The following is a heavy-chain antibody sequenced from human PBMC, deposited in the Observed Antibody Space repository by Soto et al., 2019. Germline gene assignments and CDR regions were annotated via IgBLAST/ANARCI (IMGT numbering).Heavy chain of an antibody. D-gene: IGHD1-7*01. V-gene: IGHV3-11*01. Sequence: GGSLRLSCAASGFTFSDYYMSWIRQAPGKGLEWVSYISSSGSTIYYADSVKGRFTISRDNAKNSLYLQMDSLRAEDTAVYYCARAYNWNYETPLNPWGLGTLVTVSS. J-gene: IGHJ5*02. CDR1: GFTFSDYY. CDR3: ARAYNWNYETPLNP. CDR2: ISSSGSTI.